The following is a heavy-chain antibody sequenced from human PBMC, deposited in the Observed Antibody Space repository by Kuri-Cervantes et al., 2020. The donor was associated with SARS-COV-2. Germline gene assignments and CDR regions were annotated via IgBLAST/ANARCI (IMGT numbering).Heavy chain of an antibody. CDR2: INTDGSHK. CDR1: GFTFSSYS. V-gene: IGHV3-21*01. D-gene: IGHD3-3*01. J-gene: IGHJ4*02. CDR3: ARDNSAYYDFWSGYYNYFDY. Sequence: GGSLRLSCAASGFTFSSYSMLWVRQAPGKGLEWVSSINTDGSHKNYADSVKGRFTISRDSAKSSLYLQMNSLRAEDTAVYYCARDNSAYYDFWSGYYNYFDYWGQGTLVTVSS.